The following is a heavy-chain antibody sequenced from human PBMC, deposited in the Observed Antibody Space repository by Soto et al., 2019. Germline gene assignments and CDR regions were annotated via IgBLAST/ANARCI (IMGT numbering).Heavy chain of an antibody. CDR2: IGTGTRTR. J-gene: IGHJ4*02. D-gene: IGHD5-18*01. CDR3: ARSYSYGFGY. CDR1: GFVLSSYG. Sequence: EVQLVESGGGLVQPGGSLRLSCAASGFVLSSYGMSWVRQAPGKGLEWVSYIGTGTRTRYYADSVKGRFTISRDNGKNSLFLQMNSLRGEDTALYYCARSYSYGFGYWGQGTLVTVSS. V-gene: IGHV3-48*01.